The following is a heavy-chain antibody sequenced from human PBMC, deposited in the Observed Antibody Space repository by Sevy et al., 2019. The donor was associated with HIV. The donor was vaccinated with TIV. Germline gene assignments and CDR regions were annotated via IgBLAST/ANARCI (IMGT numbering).Heavy chain of an antibody. CDR2: IYSSGST. J-gene: IGHJ4*02. D-gene: IGHD2-21*01. Sequence: SETLSLTCSVSGGSISSYYWNWIRQPPGKGLERIGYIYSSGSTNYNPTLKRRVTISVDMSKNQFSLKLSSVTAADTAVYYCARSHLAFCGGDCFSPYYFDCWAQGTLVTVS. V-gene: IGHV4-59*01. CDR1: GGSISSYY. CDR3: ARSHLAFCGGDCFSPYYFDC.